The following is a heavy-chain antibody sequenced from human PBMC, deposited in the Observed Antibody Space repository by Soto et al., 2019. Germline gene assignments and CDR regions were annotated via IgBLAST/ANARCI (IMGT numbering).Heavy chain of an antibody. CDR1: GFTFSSYG. J-gene: IGHJ5*02. CDR2: ISYDGSNK. V-gene: IGHV3-30*18. D-gene: IGHD4-4*01. CDR3: AKASMTTVITWGWFDP. Sequence: QVQLVESGGGVVQPGRSLRLSCAASGFTFSSYGMHWVRQAPGKGLEWVAVISYDGSNKYYADSVKGRFTISRDNSNNTLYLQMNSLRAEDTAVYYCAKASMTTVITWGWFDPWGQGTLVTVSS.